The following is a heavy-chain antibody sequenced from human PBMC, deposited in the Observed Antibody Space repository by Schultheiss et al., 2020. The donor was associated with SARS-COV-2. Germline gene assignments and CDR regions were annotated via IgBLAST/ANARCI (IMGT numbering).Heavy chain of an antibody. CDR3: ARVDRTVTTLFDY. V-gene: IGHV1-18*01. Sequence: ASVKVSCKASGGTFSSYAISWVRQAPGQGLEWMGGINPATGGTNYAQNFQGWVTMTTDTSTSTAYMELRSLRSDDTAVYYCARVDRTVTTLFDYWGQGTLVTVSS. D-gene: IGHD4-17*01. J-gene: IGHJ4*02. CDR2: INPATGGT. CDR1: GGTFSSYA.